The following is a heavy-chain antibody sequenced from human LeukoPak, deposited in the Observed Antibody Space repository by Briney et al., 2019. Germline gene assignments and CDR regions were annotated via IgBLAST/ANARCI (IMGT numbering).Heavy chain of an antibody. D-gene: IGHD3-9*01. CDR3: ARVSNQYDILTGYYVGGGMDV. V-gene: IGHV4-34*01. J-gene: IGHJ6*02. Sequence: SETLSLTCAVYGGSFSGYYWSWIRQPPGKGLEWIGEINHSGSTNYNPSLKSRVTISVDTSKNQFSLKLSSATAADTAVYYCARVSNQYDILTGYYVGGGMDVWGQGTTVTVSS. CDR1: GGSFSGYY. CDR2: INHSGST.